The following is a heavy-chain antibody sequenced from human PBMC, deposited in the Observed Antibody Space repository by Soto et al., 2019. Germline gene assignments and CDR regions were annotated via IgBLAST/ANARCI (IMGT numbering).Heavy chain of an antibody. CDR1: DGSISRGGYS. Sequence: SETLSLTCAVSDGSISRGGYSWCWIRQPPGKGLEWIGYIYHSGSTYYNPSLKSRVTISVDRSKNQFSLKLSSVTAADTAVYYCARGQLVPAQPWGQEPLSTV. CDR2: IYHSGST. CDR3: ARGQLVPAQP. D-gene: IGHD6-13*01. J-gene: IGHJ5*02. V-gene: IGHV4-30-2*01.